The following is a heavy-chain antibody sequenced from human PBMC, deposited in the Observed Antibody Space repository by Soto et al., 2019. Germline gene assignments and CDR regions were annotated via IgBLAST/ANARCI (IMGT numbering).Heavy chain of an antibody. Sequence: SETLSLTCTVSGGSLSRGGSSWSWIRQHRGKGLEWIGYIYYSGSTYYNQSLKSRVTISVDTSKNQFSLKLSSVTAADTAVYYCARSSQLRFDYWGQGXLVTVYS. CDR2: IYYSGST. CDR1: GGSLSRGGSS. V-gene: IGHV4-31*03. D-gene: IGHD6-6*01. J-gene: IGHJ4*02. CDR3: ARSSQLRFDY.